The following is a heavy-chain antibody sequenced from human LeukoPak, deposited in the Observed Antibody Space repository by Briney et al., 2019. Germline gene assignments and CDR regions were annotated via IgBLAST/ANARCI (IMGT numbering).Heavy chain of an antibody. Sequence: GGSLRLSCAASGFTFSSYAMSWVRQAPGKGLEWVSAISGSGVSTYYADSVKGRFTISRDNSKNTLYLQMNSLRDEDTAVYYCARDLSGRYAFDIWGQGTMVTVSS. CDR1: GFTFSSYA. CDR2: ISGSGVST. D-gene: IGHD3-10*01. CDR3: ARDLSGRYAFDI. J-gene: IGHJ3*02. V-gene: IGHV3-23*01.